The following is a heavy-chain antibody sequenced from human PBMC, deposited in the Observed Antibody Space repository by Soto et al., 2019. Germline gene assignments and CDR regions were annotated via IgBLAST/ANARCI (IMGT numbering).Heavy chain of an antibody. V-gene: IGHV1-2*02. CDR3: AKDQGGYMVSGMDV. CDR2: INPNSGAT. CDR1: GYTFTDYY. J-gene: IGHJ6*02. Sequence: ASVKVSCKASGYTFTDYYIYWLRQAPGHGLEWMGWINPNSGATNYAHNFQGRVTMTRDTSIRAAYMELSRLSSDDTAVYYCAKDQGGYMVSGMDVWGQGTTVTVSS. D-gene: IGHD2-2*02.